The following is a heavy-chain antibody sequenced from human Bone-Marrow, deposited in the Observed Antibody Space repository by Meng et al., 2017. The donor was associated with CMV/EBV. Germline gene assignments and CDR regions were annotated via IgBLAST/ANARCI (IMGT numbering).Heavy chain of an antibody. CDR2: IYQSVST. CDR1: GYSISSGYY. V-gene: IGHV4-38-2*02. CDR3: ARAGIAAAGIDVLDHYYSYGMDV. Sequence: SETLSLTCTVSGYSISSGYYWGWIRQPPGKGLEWIGSIYQSVSTYYNPSLKSRVTISVDTSKNQFSQKLSSVNAADTAVYYCARAGIAAAGIDVLDHYYSYGMDVWGQGTTVTVSS. J-gene: IGHJ6*02. D-gene: IGHD6-13*01.